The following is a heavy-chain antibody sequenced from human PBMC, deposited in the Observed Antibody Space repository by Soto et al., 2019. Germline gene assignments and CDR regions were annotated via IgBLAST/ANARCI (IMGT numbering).Heavy chain of an antibody. V-gene: IGHV4-61*01. Sequence: XGTLSLTCSVSGGSVNTDNYYWTWVRQPPGKGLEWIGDIHNNGTTNYNPSLQNRVTLSIDTSKNQYSLQLTSVTAADAALYYCARDIRGFSRALDYWGRGTPVTVSS. CDR3: ARDIRGFSRALDY. D-gene: IGHD5-18*01. J-gene: IGHJ4*02. CDR2: IHNNGTT. CDR1: GGSVNTDNYY.